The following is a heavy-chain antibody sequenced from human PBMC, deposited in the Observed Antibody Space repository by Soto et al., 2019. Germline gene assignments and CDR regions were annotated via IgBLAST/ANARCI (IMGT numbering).Heavy chain of an antibody. J-gene: IGHJ4*02. CDR1: GGTFSSYA. V-gene: IGHV1-69*12. Sequence: QVQLVQSGAEVQKPGSSVKVSCKASGGTFSSYAISWVRQAPGQGLEWMGGIIPIFGTANYAQKFQGRVTITADEATSTAYMELSSLRSEDTAVYYCARGDSSCYYVAPLYFDYWGQGTLVTVSS. D-gene: IGHD3-22*01. CDR3: ARGDSSCYYVAPLYFDY. CDR2: IIPIFGTA.